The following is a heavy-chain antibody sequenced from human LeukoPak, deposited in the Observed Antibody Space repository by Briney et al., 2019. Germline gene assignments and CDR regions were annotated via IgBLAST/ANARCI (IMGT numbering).Heavy chain of an antibody. D-gene: IGHD3-10*01. J-gene: IGHJ4*02. CDR1: GFTFRSYD. CDR2: VWYDESNK. CDR3: ARNHYGSVDY. V-gene: IGHV3-33*01. Sequence: PGRSLRLSCAASGFTFRSYDMHWVRQAPGKGLECLAVVWYDESNKYYVDSVKGRFTISRDNTKNTLYLQMNSLRPEDTAVYYCARNHYGSVDYWGQGTLVTVSS.